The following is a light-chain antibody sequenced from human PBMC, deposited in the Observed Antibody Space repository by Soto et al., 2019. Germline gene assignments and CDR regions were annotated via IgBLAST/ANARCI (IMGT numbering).Light chain of an antibody. CDR1: SSDVGCYNY. V-gene: IGLV2-14*03. Sequence: QSALTQPASVSGSPGQSITISCTGTSSDVGCYNYVSWFQQHPGKAAKLMIYDVSNRPSGVSNRFSGSKSGNAASLTISGLQAEDEAQYYCSSYTSSSTVVFGGGTKLTVL. J-gene: IGLJ2*01. CDR2: DVS. CDR3: SSYTSSSTVV.